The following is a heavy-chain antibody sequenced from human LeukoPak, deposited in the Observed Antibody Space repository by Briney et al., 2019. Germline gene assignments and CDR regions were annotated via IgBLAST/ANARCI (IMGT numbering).Heavy chain of an antibody. CDR2: IYTSGST. CDR1: GGSISSGSYY. D-gene: IGHD3-10*01. CDR3: AREMGGWGSWRVFDY. V-gene: IGHV4-61*02. J-gene: IGHJ4*02. Sequence: SETLSLTCTVSGGSISSGSYYWIWIRQPAGKGLEWIGRIYTSGSTNYNPSLKSRVTISVDTSKNQFSLKLSSVTAADTAVYYCAREMGGWGSWRVFDYWGQGTLVTVSS.